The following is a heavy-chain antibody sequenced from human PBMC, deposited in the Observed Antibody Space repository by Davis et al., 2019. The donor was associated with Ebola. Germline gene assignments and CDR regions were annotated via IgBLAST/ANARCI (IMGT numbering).Heavy chain of an antibody. CDR1: GYIFTTYY. D-gene: IGHD4/OR15-4a*01. J-gene: IGHJ4*02. CDR2: IDPSGGGT. Sequence: ASVKVSCKASGYIFTTYYIHGVRQAPGQGLEWMGIIDPSGGGTNYAQKVQGRVTLTADTSTDTAYMELRSLRTDDTAVYYCARRQGYGDDELDYWGQGTLVTVSS. V-gene: IGHV1-46*01. CDR3: ARRQGYGDDELDY.